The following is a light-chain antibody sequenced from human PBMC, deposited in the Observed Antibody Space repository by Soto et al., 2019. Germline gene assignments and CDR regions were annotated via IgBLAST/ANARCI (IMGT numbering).Light chain of an antibody. V-gene: IGKV1-39*01. CDR2: GAS. CDR3: QQSFSTNAPT. CDR1: ENIAKY. Sequence: DIQMTQSPSSLSASVGDRVTITCRASENIAKYLNWYQQKQGKAPKILIYGASSLQSGVPSRFSGSGSGTEFTLTISSLQPEDFAIYYCQQSFSTNAPTFGGVTKMEIK. J-gene: IGKJ4*01.